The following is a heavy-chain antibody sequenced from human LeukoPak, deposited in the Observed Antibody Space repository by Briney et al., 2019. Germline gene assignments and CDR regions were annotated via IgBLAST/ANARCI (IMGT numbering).Heavy chain of an antibody. CDR3: ARYCSGGICYSKGFDY. D-gene: IGHD2-15*01. Sequence: GESLKISCKGSGYSFTSYWIGWVRQMPGKGLEWMGIIYPGDSDTRYSPSFQGQVTISADKSISTAYLQWSSLKASDTAMYYCARYCSGGICYSKGFDYWGQGALVTVSS. J-gene: IGHJ4*02. V-gene: IGHV5-51*01. CDR1: GYSFTSYW. CDR2: IYPGDSDT.